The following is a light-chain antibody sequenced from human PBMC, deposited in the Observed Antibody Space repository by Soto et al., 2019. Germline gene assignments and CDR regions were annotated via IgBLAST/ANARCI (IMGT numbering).Light chain of an antibody. J-gene: IGLJ1*01. CDR1: SSDVGSYNL. Sequence: QSVLTQPASVSGSPGQSITISCTGTSSDVGSYNLVSWYQQHPGKAPKLMIYEGSKRPSGVSNRFSGSKSGNTASLTISGLQAEDEADYYRCSYAGSFYVFGTGTKVTVL. V-gene: IGLV2-23*01. CDR3: CSYAGSFYV. CDR2: EGS.